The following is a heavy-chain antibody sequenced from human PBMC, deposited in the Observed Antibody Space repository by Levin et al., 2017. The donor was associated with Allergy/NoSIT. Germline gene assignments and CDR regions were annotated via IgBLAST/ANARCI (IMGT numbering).Heavy chain of an antibody. D-gene: IGHD5-18*01. J-gene: IGHJ3*02. Sequence: SETLSLTCTVSGGSISSYYWSWIRQPPGKGLEWIGYIYYSGSTNYNPSLKSRVTISVDTSKNQFSLKLSSVTAADTAVYYCARERIQLWSDAFDIWGQGTMVTVSS. V-gene: IGHV4-59*01. CDR1: GGSISSYY. CDR2: IYYSGST. CDR3: ARERIQLWSDAFDI.